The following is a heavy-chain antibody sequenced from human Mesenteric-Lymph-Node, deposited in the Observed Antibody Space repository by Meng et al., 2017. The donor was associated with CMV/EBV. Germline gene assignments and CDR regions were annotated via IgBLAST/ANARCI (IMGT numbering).Heavy chain of an antibody. J-gene: IGHJ4*02. V-gene: IGHV4-34*01. D-gene: IGHD3-9*01. CDR2: INHSGST. CDR1: GGSFSGYY. CDR3: ARGSSYDILTGYFDY. Sequence: QGQLHQWGAGVLKPSGTLSVTCAVYGGSFSGYYWNWIRQSPEKGLEWIGEINHSGSTTYNPSFTSRIIISVDTSTNQISLNMSSVTAADTAVYYCARGSSYDILTGYFDYWGQGALVTVSS.